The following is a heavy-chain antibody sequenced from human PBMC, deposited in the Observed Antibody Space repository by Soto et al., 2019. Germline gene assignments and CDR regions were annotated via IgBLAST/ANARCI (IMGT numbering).Heavy chain of an antibody. CDR1: GYTFTGYY. CDR3: ARDYSKYVNWFDP. J-gene: IGHJ5*02. CDR2: INPNSGGT. Sequence: ASVKVSCKASGYTFTGYYMHWVRQAPGQGLEWMGWINPNSGGTNYAQKFQGRVTMTRDTSISTAYMELSRLRSDDTAVYYCARDYSKYVNWFDPWGQGPLVTVSS. D-gene: IGHD4-4*01. V-gene: IGHV1-2*02.